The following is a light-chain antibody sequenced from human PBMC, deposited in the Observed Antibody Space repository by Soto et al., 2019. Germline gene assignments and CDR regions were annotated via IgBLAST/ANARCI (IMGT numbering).Light chain of an antibody. CDR3: CSYAVTEVL. CDR2: DVN. J-gene: IGLJ2*01. V-gene: IGLV2-11*01. Sequence: QSALTQPRSVSGSPGQSVTISCTGTSSDFGGYNYVSWYQQHPGKAPKLMIYDVNKRPSGVPDRFSVSKSGNTASLTISGPQAEDVADYSCCSYAVTEVLFGGGTKLTVL. CDR1: SSDFGGYNY.